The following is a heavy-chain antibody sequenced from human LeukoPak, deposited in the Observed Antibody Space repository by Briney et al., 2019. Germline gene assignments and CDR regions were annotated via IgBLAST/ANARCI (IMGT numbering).Heavy chain of an antibody. Sequence: PSETLSLTCNVSGGSISSSTYYWGWIRQPPGKGLECIGSIYNSGSTYYNPSLKSRVTIAVDTSKNQFSLKLSSVTAADTAVYYCARHSWGLPPAEYFQHWGQGTLVTVSS. V-gene: IGHV4-39*01. J-gene: IGHJ1*01. D-gene: IGHD3-16*01. CDR3: ARHSWGLPPAEYFQH. CDR2: IYNSGST. CDR1: GGSISSSTYY.